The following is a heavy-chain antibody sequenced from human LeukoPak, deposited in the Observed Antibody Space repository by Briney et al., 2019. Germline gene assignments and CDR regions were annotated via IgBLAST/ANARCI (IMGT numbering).Heavy chain of an antibody. V-gene: IGHV3-30*18. CDR1: GFTFSSYG. CDR2: ISYDGSNK. D-gene: IGHD6-13*01. Sequence: GGSLRLSCAASGFTFSSYGMHWVRQAPRKGLEWVAVISYDGSNKYYADSVKGRFTISRDNSKNTLYLQMNSLRAEDTAVYYCAKDLTAAAPHYWGQGTLVTVSS. CDR3: AKDLTAAAPHY. J-gene: IGHJ4*02.